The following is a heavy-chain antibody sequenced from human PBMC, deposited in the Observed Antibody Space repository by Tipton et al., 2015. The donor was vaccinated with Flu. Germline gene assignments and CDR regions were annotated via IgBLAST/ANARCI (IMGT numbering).Heavy chain of an antibody. Sequence: SLRLSCTASGFTFSKYWMHWVRQAPGEGLTWVSRSHVDGRSPTYTTYADSVKGRFTISRDDAKDTLYLQMNSLRAEDTAVYYCARNPDPIPAYHFYGVDVRGQGTTVTVSS. CDR3: ARNPDPIPAYHFYGVDV. CDR1: GFTFSKYW. CDR2: SHVDGRSPTYT. D-gene: IGHD2-2*01. J-gene: IGHJ6*02. V-gene: IGHV3-74*01.